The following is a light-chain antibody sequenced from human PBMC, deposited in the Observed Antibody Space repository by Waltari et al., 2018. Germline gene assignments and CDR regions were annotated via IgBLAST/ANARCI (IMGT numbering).Light chain of an antibody. CDR1: HAVSTN. CDR2: DRS. CDR3: QQYNQWPLT. J-gene: IGKJ4*01. Sequence: ETVMTQSPATLSVSPGESVTLSCGASHAVSTNVAWYQHRPGQAPRLLIYDRSTRATDIPARFSGGVSGSDFTLTISNLQSEDFAEYYCQQYNQWPLTFGGGTKVEIK. V-gene: IGKV3-15*01.